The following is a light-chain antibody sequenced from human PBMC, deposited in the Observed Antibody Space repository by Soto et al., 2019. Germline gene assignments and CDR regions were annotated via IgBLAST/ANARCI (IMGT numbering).Light chain of an antibody. Sequence: NFMLTQPHSVSESPGKTVTISCTRSSVSIASNYVQWYQQRPGSAHTTVIYEDNQRPSGVPDRFSGSIDSSSTSASLTSSGLKTEDESDYYCQAYDSSDEGVVFGGGTKLTVL. CDR2: EDN. V-gene: IGLV6-57*04. CDR3: QAYDSSDEGVV. J-gene: IGLJ2*01. CDR1: SVSIASNY.